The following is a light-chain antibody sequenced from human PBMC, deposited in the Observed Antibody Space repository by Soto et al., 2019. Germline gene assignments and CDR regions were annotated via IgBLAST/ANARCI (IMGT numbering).Light chain of an antibody. Sequence: DIQLTQSPSSLSASVGDRVTISCRASQSMSDSLNWYQQKSGKAPKLLIYSGSTLEIGVPSRFSGSGSGTDFTLTISSLQPEDFGTYFCQRSYSNSYTFGQGTTLEIK. CDR1: QSMSDS. CDR2: SGS. J-gene: IGKJ2*01. V-gene: IGKV1-39*01. CDR3: QRSYSNSYT.